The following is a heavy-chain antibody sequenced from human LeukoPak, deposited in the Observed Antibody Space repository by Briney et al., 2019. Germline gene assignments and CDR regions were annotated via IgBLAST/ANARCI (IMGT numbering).Heavy chain of an antibody. D-gene: IGHD2-15*01. CDR3: AREPQDIVVVVAATAAPPYYFDY. J-gene: IGHJ4*02. CDR2: IIPILGIA. CDR1: GGTFSSYA. Sequence: SVKVSCKASGGTFSSYAISWVRQAPGQGLEWMGRIIPILGIANYAQKLQGRVTITADKSTSTAYMELSSLRSEDTAVYYCAREPQDIVVVVAATAAPPYYFDYWGQGTLVTVSS. V-gene: IGHV1-69*04.